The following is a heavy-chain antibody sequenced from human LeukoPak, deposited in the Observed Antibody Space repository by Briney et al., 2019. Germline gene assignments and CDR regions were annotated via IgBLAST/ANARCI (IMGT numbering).Heavy chain of an antibody. J-gene: IGHJ4*02. CDR1: GFTFSSYW. D-gene: IGHD3-22*01. CDR3: ARDGLSIPYYYDSSGYSPFDY. Sequence: GGSLRLSCAASGFTFSSYWMSWVRQAPGKGLVWVANIKQDGSEKYYVDSVKGRFTISRDNAKNSLYLQMNSLRAEDTAVYYCARDGLSIPYYYDSSGYSPFDYWGQGTLVTVSS. CDR2: IKQDGSEK. V-gene: IGHV3-7*01.